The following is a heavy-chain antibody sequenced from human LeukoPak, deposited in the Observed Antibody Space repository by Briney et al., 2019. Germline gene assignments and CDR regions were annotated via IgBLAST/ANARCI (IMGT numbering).Heavy chain of an antibody. V-gene: IGHV1-46*01. J-gene: IGHJ5*02. Sequence: GASVKVSCKASGFTFSSYYMHWLRQAPGQGLGWMGMINPSGGSTTYAQEFQGRLTMTRDTSTSTVYMELSSLRSEDTALYYCTRSWWGTDWLLYKNWFDPWGQGTLVTVSS. D-gene: IGHD3/OR15-3a*01. CDR1: GFTFSSYY. CDR3: TRSWWGTDWLLYKNWFDP. CDR2: INPSGGST.